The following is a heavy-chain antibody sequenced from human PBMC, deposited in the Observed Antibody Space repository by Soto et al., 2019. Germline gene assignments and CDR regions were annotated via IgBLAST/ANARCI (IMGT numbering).Heavy chain of an antibody. V-gene: IGHV4-4*02. CDR3: ARNRNGPVSMAGTIDY. CDR2: IFQSGST. CDR1: GGSIRSNNW. Sequence: SETLSLTCAVSGGSIRSNNWWSWVRQPPGKGLEWIGEIFQSGSTNYNPSLKARVTISVDKSKNQFSLKLSSVTAADTAMYYCARNRNGPVSMAGTIDYWGQGTLVTVSS. J-gene: IGHJ4*02. D-gene: IGHD6-19*01.